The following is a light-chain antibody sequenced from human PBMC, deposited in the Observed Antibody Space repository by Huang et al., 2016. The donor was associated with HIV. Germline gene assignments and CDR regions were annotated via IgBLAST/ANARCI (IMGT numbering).Light chain of an antibody. V-gene: IGKV1-39*01. CDR1: QSIDGY. J-gene: IGKJ5*01. CDR3: QQSYSTWIT. CDR2: SAS. Sequence: IQMTQSPSSLSASVGDRVTITCRASQSIDGYLNWYQPKPGKAPKRLISSASTLHTGVPPRFSGSGSGTDYTLIIDNLQPDDFATYFCQQSYSTWITFGQGSRLDTK.